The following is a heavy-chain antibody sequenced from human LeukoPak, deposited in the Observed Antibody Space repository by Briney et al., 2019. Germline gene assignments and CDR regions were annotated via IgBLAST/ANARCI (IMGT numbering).Heavy chain of an antibody. V-gene: IGHV1-46*03. CDR2: INPSGGST. CDR1: GYTFTSYY. CDR3: ARVPGSGSGSWGHSGSDY. Sequence: ASVKVSCKASGYTFTSYYMHWVRQAPGQGLEWMGIINPSGGSTSYAQKFQGRVTMTRDTSTSTVYMKLSSLRSEDTAVYYCARVPGSGSGSWGHSGSDYWGQGTLVTVSS. J-gene: IGHJ4*02. D-gene: IGHD3-10*01.